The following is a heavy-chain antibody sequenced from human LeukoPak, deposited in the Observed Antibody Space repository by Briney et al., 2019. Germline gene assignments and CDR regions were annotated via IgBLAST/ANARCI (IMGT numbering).Heavy chain of an antibody. CDR2: IYPGDSDT. CDR3: ASRKKGMASAGFDY. J-gene: IGHJ4*02. Sequence: GESLKISCKGSGYSFTNYWIGWVRQMPGKGPEWMGIIYPGDSDTRYSPSFQGQVTISAEKSISTAYLQWSSLKASDTALYYCASRKKGMASAGFDYWGQGTLVTVSS. V-gene: IGHV5-51*03. CDR1: GYSFTNYW. D-gene: IGHD5-24*01.